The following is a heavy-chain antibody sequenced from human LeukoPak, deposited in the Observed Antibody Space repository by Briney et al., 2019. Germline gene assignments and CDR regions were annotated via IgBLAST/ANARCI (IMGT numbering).Heavy chain of an antibody. D-gene: IGHD3-22*01. CDR2: ISSSSSYI. J-gene: IGHJ4*02. V-gene: IGHV3-21*01. CDR3: ARDYYDSSGYIFPLGY. CDR1: GFTFSSYS. Sequence: GGSLRLSCAASGFTFSSYSMNWVRQAPGKGLEWVSSISSSSSYIYYADSVKGRFTISRDNAKNSLYLQMNSLRAEDTAVYYCARDYYDSSGYIFPLGYWGQGTLVTVSS.